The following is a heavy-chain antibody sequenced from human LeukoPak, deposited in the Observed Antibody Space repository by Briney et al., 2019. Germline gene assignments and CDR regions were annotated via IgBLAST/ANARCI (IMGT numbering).Heavy chain of an antibody. Sequence: PSGTLSLTCGVSGGSISSFYWTWIRQPPGKGLEWIGYIDYTGSTNYNPSLKSRVTMSVDTSRDQFSLKLRSVTAADMAVYYCARVTAAAERWFDPWGQGTLVTVSS. J-gene: IGHJ5*02. CDR1: GGSISSFY. CDR2: IDYTGST. CDR3: ARVTAAAERWFDP. D-gene: IGHD6-13*01. V-gene: IGHV4-59*01.